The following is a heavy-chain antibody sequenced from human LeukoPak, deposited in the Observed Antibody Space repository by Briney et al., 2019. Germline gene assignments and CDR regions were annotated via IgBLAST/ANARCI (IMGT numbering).Heavy chain of an antibody. V-gene: IGHV4-59*08. CDR3: ARRYSSSWYVGFFDP. CDR1: GASIRNYY. CDR2: IYYSGST. D-gene: IGHD6-13*01. J-gene: IGHJ5*02. Sequence: SETLSLTCTGSGASIRNYYWSWILQSPGKGLEWIGYIYYSGSTNYNPYLESRVAMSVDTSENQFSLRLSSVTAADTAIYYCARRYSSSWYVGFFDPWGQGTLVTVSS.